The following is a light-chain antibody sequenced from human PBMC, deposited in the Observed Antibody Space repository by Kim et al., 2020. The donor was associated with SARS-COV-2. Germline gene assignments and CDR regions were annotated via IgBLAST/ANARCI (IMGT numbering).Light chain of an antibody. CDR3: QQYASSPLT. CDR2: GAS. CDR1: QTVGSSY. V-gene: IGKV3-20*01. J-gene: IGKJ4*01. Sequence: SPGERAPLSCRASQTVGSSYLAWYQQKPGQAPRLVIYGASSRATGIPDRFSGSGSGTDFTLTISGLEPEDFAVYYCQQYASSPLTFGGGTKVDIK.